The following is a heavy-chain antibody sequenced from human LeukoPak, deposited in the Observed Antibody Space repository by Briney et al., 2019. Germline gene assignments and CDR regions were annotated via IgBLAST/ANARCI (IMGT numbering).Heavy chain of an antibody. Sequence: PGGSLRFSCAASGFTFSTYSMNWVRQAPGKGLEWISSISSSSSDIHYEDSVKGRFTISRENAKNLLSLQMNSLRAEDTAVYYCARGVAASSGFDYWGQGTLVTVSS. D-gene: IGHD6-13*01. V-gene: IGHV3-21*06. J-gene: IGHJ4*02. CDR1: GFTFSTYS. CDR2: ISSSSSDI. CDR3: ARGVAASSGFDY.